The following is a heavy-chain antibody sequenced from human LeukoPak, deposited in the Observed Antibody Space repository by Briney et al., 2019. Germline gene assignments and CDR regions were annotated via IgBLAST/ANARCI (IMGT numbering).Heavy chain of an antibody. D-gene: IGHD1-26*01. V-gene: IGHV1-3*02. CDR2: SNAGNGNT. CDR1: GYTFTSYA. Sequence: GASVKVSCKASGYTFTSYAMHWVRQAPGQRLEWMGWSNAGNGNTKYSQEFQGRVTITRDTSASTAYMELSSLRSDDTAVYYCAREATTGMDVWGQGTTVTVSS. CDR3: AREATTGMDV. J-gene: IGHJ6*02.